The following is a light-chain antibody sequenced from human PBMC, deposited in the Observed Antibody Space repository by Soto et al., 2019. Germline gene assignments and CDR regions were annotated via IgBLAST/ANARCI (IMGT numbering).Light chain of an antibody. J-gene: IGKJ1*01. V-gene: IGKV3-15*01. CDR3: HQHNNWWT. CDR1: QSVSSN. CDR2: GAS. Sequence: EVVMTQSQATLSVSPGERATLSCRASQSVSSNLAWYQQKPGQAPRLLIYGASTRAAGIPARFSGSGSGKDFTLTITSLQSEDFGVYYCHQHNNWWTFGQGTKGEIK.